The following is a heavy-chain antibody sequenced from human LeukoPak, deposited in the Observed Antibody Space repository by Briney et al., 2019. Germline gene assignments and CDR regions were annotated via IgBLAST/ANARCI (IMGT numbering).Heavy chain of an antibody. CDR1: GFTFSSYA. CDR3: AREAKGWRIAAAGLSYYYMDV. D-gene: IGHD6-13*01. CDR2: ISSNGGST. Sequence: GGSLRLSCAASGFTFSSYAMHWVRQAPGKGLEYVSAISSNGGSTYYANSVKGRFTISRDNSKNTLYLQMGSLRAEDMAVYYCAREAKGWRIAAAGLSYYYMDVWGKGTTVTVSS. V-gene: IGHV3-64*01. J-gene: IGHJ6*03.